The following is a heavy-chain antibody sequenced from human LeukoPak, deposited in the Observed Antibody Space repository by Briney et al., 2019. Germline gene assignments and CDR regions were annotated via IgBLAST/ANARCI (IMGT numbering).Heavy chain of an antibody. CDR3: LRTYHYDTSGYDY. CDR1: GDSISSYY. J-gene: IGHJ4*02. Sequence: SETLSLTXTVSGDSISSYYWSWIRQSPGKGLEWIGYIYYSGSISYNPSLKSRVTISIDTSKNQFYLNLSSVTAADTAVYYCLRTYHYDTSGYDYWGQGTLVTVSS. CDR2: IYYSGSI. D-gene: IGHD3-22*01. V-gene: IGHV4-59*01.